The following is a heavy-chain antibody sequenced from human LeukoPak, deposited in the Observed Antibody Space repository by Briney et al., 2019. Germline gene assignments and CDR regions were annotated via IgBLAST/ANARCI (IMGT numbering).Heavy chain of an antibody. CDR1: GFTFSSYA. Sequence: GGSLRLSCAASGFTFSSYAMHWVRQAPGKGLEWVAVISYDGSNKYYADSVKGRFTISRDNSKNTLYLQMNSLRAEDTAVYYCARKTVVVTFDYWGQGTLVTVSS. J-gene: IGHJ4*02. CDR2: ISYDGSNK. D-gene: IGHD3-22*01. V-gene: IGHV3-30-3*01. CDR3: ARKTVVVTFDY.